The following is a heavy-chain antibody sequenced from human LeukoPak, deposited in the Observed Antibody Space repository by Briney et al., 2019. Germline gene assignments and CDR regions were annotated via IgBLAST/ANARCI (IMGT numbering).Heavy chain of an antibody. J-gene: IGHJ4*02. CDR2: ISGSGGST. CDR1: GGTFSSYA. Sequence: SCKASGGTFSSYAMSWVRQAPGKGLEWVSAISGSGGSTYYADSVKGRFTISRDNSKNTLYLQMNSLRAEDTAVYYCAKDIWGIAAAPDYWGQGTLVTVSS. V-gene: IGHV3-23*01. D-gene: IGHD6-13*01. CDR3: AKDIWGIAAAPDY.